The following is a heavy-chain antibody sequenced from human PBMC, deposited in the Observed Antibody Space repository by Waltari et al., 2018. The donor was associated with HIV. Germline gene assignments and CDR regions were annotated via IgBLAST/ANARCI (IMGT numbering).Heavy chain of an antibody. Sequence: QVQLQESGPGLARSSQTLSLACSVSGASMKITRYFWSWVRQSAGRGQEWIGRINTRGDSKYKPSLKGRVVMSIDAPRKMFFLNLTSISAADTGTYFCAREDYDQFWGSPLYIFDSWGLGTVITVSS. CDR1: GASMKITRYF. V-gene: IGHV4-61*02. D-gene: IGHD3-16*01. CDR2: INTRGDS. CDR3: AREDYDQFWGSPLYIFDS. J-gene: IGHJ4*02.